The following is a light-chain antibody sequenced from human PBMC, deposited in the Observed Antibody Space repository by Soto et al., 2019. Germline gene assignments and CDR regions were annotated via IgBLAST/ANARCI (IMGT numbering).Light chain of an antibody. CDR1: QDVSSW. V-gene: IGKV1-12*01. CDR3: QQLMSYPIT. CDR2: AAS. J-gene: IGKJ5*01. Sequence: DIQMTQSPSSVSASVVDRVTITCRASQDVSSWLAWYQQRPGKVPKLLIYAASGLQSGVSSRFSGSGSGTEFSLTISGLQPENFATYYCQQLMSYPITFGQGTRLEIK.